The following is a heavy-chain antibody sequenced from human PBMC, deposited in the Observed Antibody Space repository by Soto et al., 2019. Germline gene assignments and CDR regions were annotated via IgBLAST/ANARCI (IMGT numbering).Heavy chain of an antibody. V-gene: IGHV3-15*01. Sequence: GGSLRLSCAASGFSFPFAWMSWVRQVPGKGLEWVGRIKSKAEVGTIDYAAPVKGRFTISRDDSRNTLYLQMNSLKTEDTAVYYCTTSRAVVGAAHGSDYWGQGTLVTVSS. D-gene: IGHD1-26*01. CDR1: GFSFPFAW. J-gene: IGHJ4*02. CDR2: IKSKAEVGTI. CDR3: TTSRAVVGAAHGSDY.